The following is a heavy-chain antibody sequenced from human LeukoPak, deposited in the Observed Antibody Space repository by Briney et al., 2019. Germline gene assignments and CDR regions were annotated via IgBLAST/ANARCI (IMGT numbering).Heavy chain of an antibody. J-gene: IGHJ4*02. D-gene: IGHD3-10*01. V-gene: IGHV1-2*02. CDR2: INPNSGDS. Sequence: ASVKVSCKASGYTFTGYYMHWVRQAPGQGLEWMGWINPNSGDSNIAQNFQIRVTMTRDKSISTIYMELRRLRFDDTAVYCCARGRDEIDYWGQGTLVTVSS. CDR1: GYTFTGYY. CDR3: ARGRDEIDY.